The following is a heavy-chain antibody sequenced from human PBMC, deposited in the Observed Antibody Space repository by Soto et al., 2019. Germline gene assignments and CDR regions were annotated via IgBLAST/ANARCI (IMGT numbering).Heavy chain of an antibody. V-gene: IGHV4-31*03. CDR2: IYYSGST. J-gene: IGHJ3*02. CDR1: GGSISSGGYD. D-gene: IGHD6-13*01. Sequence: SETLSLTCTVSGGSISSGGYDWSWIRQHPGKGLEWIGYIYYSGSTYYNPSLKSRVTISVDTSKNQFSLKLSSVTAADTAVYYCARAGVVAAAGIDAFDIWGQGTMVTVSS. CDR3: ARAGVVAAAGIDAFDI.